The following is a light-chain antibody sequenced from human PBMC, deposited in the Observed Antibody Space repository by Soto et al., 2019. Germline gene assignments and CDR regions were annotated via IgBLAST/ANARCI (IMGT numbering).Light chain of an antibody. V-gene: IGLV2-14*01. J-gene: IGLJ1*01. CDR2: EVS. CDR1: SSDVGGYNY. CDR3: NSYTSTSTPYV. Sequence: ALTQPASVSGSPGQSITISCTGTSSDVGGYNYVSWYQQLPGKAPKLMIYEVSNRPSGVSIRFSGSKSGNTASLTISGLRAEDEADYYCNSYTSTSTPYVFGTGTKVTVL.